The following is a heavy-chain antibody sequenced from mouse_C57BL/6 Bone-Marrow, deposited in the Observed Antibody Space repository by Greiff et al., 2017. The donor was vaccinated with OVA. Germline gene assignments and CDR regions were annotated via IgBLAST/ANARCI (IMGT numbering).Heavy chain of an antibody. D-gene: IGHD1-1*01. Sequence: EVMLVESGGGLVQPGDSLSLSCAASGFTFTNYYMSWVRQPPGKALEWLAFIRNKPNGSTTEYSASVKGRFTISRDNSQSILYLQMKALCAEDSATYDWARYKGRVAVDYFDYWGQGTALTVSS. V-gene: IGHV7-3*01. CDR3: ARYKGRVAVDYFDY. CDR1: GFTFTNYY. CDR2: IRNKPNGSTT. J-gene: IGHJ2*01.